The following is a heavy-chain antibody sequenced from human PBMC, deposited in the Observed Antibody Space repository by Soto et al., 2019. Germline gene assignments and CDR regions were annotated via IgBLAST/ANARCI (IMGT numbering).Heavy chain of an antibody. D-gene: IGHD1-1*01. CDR2: IWYDGSNR. Sequence: QVQLVESGGGVVQPGRSLRLSCAASGFVFDTYGMHWVRQAPGKGLEWVADIWYDGSNRNYADSVKGRFTISRDNCTNTLYLQMPSLRAEDTAVYFCARPWNEAGFDPWGQGTQVIVSS. CDR1: GFVFDTYG. V-gene: IGHV3-33*01. J-gene: IGHJ5*02. CDR3: ARPWNEAGFDP.